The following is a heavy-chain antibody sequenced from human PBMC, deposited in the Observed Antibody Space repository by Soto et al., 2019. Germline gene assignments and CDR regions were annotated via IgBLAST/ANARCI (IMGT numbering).Heavy chain of an antibody. CDR1: GFTFISYA. CDR2: ISYDGSNK. CDR3: ARELAVNNWFDP. Sequence: GGSLRLSCAASGFTFISYAMHWVRQAPGKGLEWVAVISYDGSNKYYADSVKGRFTISRDNSKNTLYLQMNSLRAEDTAVYYCARELAVNNWFDPWGQGTPVTVSS. J-gene: IGHJ5*02. D-gene: IGHD1-1*01. V-gene: IGHV3-30-3*01.